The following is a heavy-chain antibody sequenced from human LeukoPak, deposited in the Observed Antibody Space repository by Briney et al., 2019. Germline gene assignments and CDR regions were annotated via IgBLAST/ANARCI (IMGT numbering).Heavy chain of an antibody. CDR1: GFTFSSYW. D-gene: IGHD6-19*01. CDR3: AKSWAAVSGLGVDY. CDR2: INSDGSST. V-gene: IGHV3-74*01. Sequence: GGSLRLSCAASGFTFSSYWMHWVRQAPGKGLVWVSRINSDGSSTSYADSVKGRFTISRDNAKNTLYLQMNSLRAEDTAVYYCAKSWAAVSGLGVDYWGQGILVTVSS. J-gene: IGHJ4*02.